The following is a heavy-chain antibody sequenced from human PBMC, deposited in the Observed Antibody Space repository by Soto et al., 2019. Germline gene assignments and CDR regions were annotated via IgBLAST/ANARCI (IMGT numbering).Heavy chain of an antibody. J-gene: IGHJ6*02. CDR3: TTGWRIAARPQYYYYGMDV. D-gene: IGHD6-6*01. CDR2: IKSKTDGGTT. Sequence: LRLSCAASGFTFSNAWMSWDRQVPGKGLEWVGRIKSKTDGGTTDYAAPVKGRFTISRDDSKNTLYLQMNSLKTEDTAVYYCTTGWRIAARPQYYYYGMDVWGQGTTVTVSS. V-gene: IGHV3-15*01. CDR1: GFTFSNAW.